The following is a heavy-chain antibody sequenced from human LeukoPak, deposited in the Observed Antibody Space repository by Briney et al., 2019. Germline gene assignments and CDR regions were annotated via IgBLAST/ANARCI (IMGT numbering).Heavy chain of an antibody. Sequence: SETLSLTCAVYGGSFSGYYWSWIRQPPGKGLEWIGEINHSGSTNYNPSLKSRVTISVDTSKNQFSLKLSSVTAADTAVYFCARETLAVAVRSCVDVWGQGTTVTVSS. CDR3: ARETLAVAVRSCVDV. CDR2: INHSGST. J-gene: IGHJ6*02. CDR1: GGSFSGYY. D-gene: IGHD6-19*01. V-gene: IGHV4-34*01.